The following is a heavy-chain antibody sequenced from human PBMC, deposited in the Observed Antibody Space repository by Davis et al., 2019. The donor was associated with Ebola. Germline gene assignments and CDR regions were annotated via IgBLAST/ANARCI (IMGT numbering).Heavy chain of an antibody. CDR3: ARVPRGGGYNWCFDY. D-gene: IGHD5-24*01. CDR1: GGSISSSHW. J-gene: IGHJ4*02. Sequence: SETLSLTCAFSGGSISSSHWWSWVRQPPGEGLEWIGEIYHSGITNYNPSLKSRVTISVDKSKNQFSPILSSVTVADTAVYYCARVPRGGGYNWCFDYWGQGTLVTVSS. CDR2: IYHSGIT. V-gene: IGHV4-4*02.